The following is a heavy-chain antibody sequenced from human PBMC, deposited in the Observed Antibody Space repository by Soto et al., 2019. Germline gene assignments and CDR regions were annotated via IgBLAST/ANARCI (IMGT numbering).Heavy chain of an antibody. CDR3: ARDYYDSSGYYASLDY. Sequence: GGSLRLSCAASGFTFSSYSMNWVRQAPGKGLEWVSYISSSSSTIYYADSVKGRFTISRDNAKNSLYLQMNSLRDEDTAVYYCARDYYDSSGYYASLDYWAQGTLVTVSS. V-gene: IGHV3-48*02. J-gene: IGHJ4*02. CDR1: GFTFSSYS. D-gene: IGHD3-22*01. CDR2: ISSSSSTI.